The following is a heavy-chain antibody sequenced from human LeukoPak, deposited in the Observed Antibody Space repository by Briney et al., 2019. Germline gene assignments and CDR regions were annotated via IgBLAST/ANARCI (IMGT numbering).Heavy chain of an antibody. Sequence: SETLSLTCTVSGGSISSSGYHWGWIRQSPGEGLEWIASIYYSGNTYYNSSLQSRVTISVDTSKNQFSLKLASVTAADTAVYYCARLGIATTGPAYWGQGTLVTVSS. CDR1: GGSISSSGYH. CDR2: IYYSGNT. J-gene: IGHJ4*02. V-gene: IGHV4-39*01. CDR3: ARLGIATTGPAY. D-gene: IGHD6-13*01.